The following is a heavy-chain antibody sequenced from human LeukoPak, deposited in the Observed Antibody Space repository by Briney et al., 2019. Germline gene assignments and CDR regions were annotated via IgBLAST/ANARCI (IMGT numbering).Heavy chain of an antibody. CDR2: ISSGGSII. D-gene: IGHD6-13*01. Sequence: PGGSLRLSCAASGFTFSDYSMNWVRQAPGKGLEWVSFISSGGSIIYYADSVKGRFTISRDNAKNSLFLQMNSLRAEDTAHYYCARVGSRIAAAGTLYWGQGTLVTVSS. J-gene: IGHJ4*02. CDR3: ARVGSRIAAAGTLY. V-gene: IGHV3-48*01. CDR1: GFTFSDYS.